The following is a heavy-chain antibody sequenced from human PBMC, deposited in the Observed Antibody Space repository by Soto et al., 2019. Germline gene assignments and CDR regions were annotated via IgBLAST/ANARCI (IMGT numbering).Heavy chain of an antibody. J-gene: IGHJ6*02. D-gene: IGHD2-2*01. CDR3: VRGVVPAAIGRDYYYYDIDV. V-gene: IGHV1-69*13. CDR1: GGTFSSYA. Sequence: SVKVSCKASGGTFSSYAISWVRQAPGQGLECMGGIIPIFGTANYAQKFQGRVTITADESTSTAYMELSSLRSEDTAVYYCVRGVVPAAIGRDYYYYDIDVCGQGTTVTVSS. CDR2: IIPIFGTA.